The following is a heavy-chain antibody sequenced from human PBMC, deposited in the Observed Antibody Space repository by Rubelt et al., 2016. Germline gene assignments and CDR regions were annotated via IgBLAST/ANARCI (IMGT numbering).Heavy chain of an antibody. J-gene: IGHJ4*02. CDR1: GFTFSSYA. V-gene: IGHV3-23*01. CDR3: AKVGGGRVGAFDY. D-gene: IGHD1-26*01. CDR2: ISGSGCST. Sequence: EVQLLESGGGLVQPGGSLRLSCAASGFTFSSYAMSWVRQAPGKGLEWVSAISGSGCSTYYADSVKGRFTISRDKSKNALYLQMNSLRAEETAVYYCAKVGGGRVGAFDYWGQGTLVTVSS.